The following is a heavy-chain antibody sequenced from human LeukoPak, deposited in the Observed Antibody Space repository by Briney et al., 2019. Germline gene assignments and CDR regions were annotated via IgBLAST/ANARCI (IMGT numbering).Heavy chain of an antibody. Sequence: GASVKVSSKASGYTFTSYAMHWVRQAPGQRLEWMGWINAGNGNTKYSQKFQGRVTITRDTSASTAYMELSSLRSEDTAVYYCASQRPMVRGVPVYYFDYWGQGTLVTVSS. CDR3: ASQRPMVRGVPVYYFDY. D-gene: IGHD3-10*01. CDR2: INAGNGNT. CDR1: GYTFTSYA. V-gene: IGHV1-3*01. J-gene: IGHJ4*02.